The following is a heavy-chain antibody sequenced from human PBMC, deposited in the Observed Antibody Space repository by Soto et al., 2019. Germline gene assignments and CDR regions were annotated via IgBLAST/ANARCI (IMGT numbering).Heavy chain of an antibody. Sequence: PGGSLRLSCATSGFTFSTYAMSWVRQAPGKGLDWVSSIHSSGVTYYADSVKGRFTISVDTAKNQFTLQLTSVTVADTAVYYCATSYGNAWYTYWGQGTQVTVSS. J-gene: IGHJ4*02. CDR2: IHSSGVT. D-gene: IGHD6-13*01. CDR3: ATSYGNAWYTY. CDR1: GFTFSTYA. V-gene: IGHV3-23*01.